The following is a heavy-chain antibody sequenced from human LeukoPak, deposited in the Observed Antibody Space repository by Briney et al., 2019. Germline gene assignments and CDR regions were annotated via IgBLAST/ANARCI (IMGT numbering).Heavy chain of an antibody. D-gene: IGHD3/OR15-3a*01. Sequence: GGSRGSSVAASGFTFISYSMTWVRKAPGKGLDWASSISSSSSYIYYADSVKGRFTISRDNSKNTLYLQMNSLRAEDTAVYYCARDSGFSGTQRGEYWGQGILVTDSS. V-gene: IGHV3-21*01. CDR3: ARDSGFSGTQRGEY. CDR1: GFTFISYS. CDR2: ISSSSSYI. J-gene: IGHJ4*02.